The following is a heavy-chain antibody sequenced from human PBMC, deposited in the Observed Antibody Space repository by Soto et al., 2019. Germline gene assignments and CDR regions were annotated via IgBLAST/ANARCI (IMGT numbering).Heavy chain of an antibody. CDR3: ARQYLREQWWLWWFDP. CDR2: IYYSGST. V-gene: IGHV4-39*01. Sequence: PSETMSLTCTVSGGSISSSSYYWGWIRQPPGKGLEWIGSIYYSGSTYYNPSLKSRVTISVDTSKNQFSLKLSSVTAADTAVYYCARQYLREQWWLWWFDPWGQGTLVTVSS. CDR1: GGSISSSSYY. D-gene: IGHD2-15*01. J-gene: IGHJ5*02.